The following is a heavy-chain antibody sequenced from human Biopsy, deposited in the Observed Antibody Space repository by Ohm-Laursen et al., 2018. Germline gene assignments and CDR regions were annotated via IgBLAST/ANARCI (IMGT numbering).Heavy chain of an antibody. CDR1: GGSISSSTPYY. Sequence: GTLSLTCTVSGGSISSSTPYYWAWLRQPPGKGLEWIGSIYNTETTFYNPSLKSRVTISVDTSTNQFSLKVSSVTAADTALYFCARHPTGFWFDPWGHGTLFTVSS. CDR3: ARHPTGFWFDP. CDR2: IYNTETT. V-gene: IGHV4-39*01. J-gene: IGHJ5*02.